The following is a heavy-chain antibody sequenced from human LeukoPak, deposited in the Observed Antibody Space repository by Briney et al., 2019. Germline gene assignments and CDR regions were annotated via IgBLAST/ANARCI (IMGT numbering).Heavy chain of an antibody. V-gene: IGHV4-59*10. CDR2: IYTSGST. CDR3: ARSITGPRDY. J-gene: IGHJ4*02. D-gene: IGHD1-20*01. Sequence: PSETLSLTCAVYGGSFSGYYWSWIRQPAGKGLEWIGRIYTSGSTNYNPSLKSRVTISVDTSKNQFSLKLSSVTAADTAVYYCARSITGPRDYWGQGTLVTVSS. CDR1: GGSFSGYY.